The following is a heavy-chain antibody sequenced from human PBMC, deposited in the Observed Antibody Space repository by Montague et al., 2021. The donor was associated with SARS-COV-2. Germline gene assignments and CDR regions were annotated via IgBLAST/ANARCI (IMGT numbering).Heavy chain of an antibody. Sequence: SETLSLTCTVSGGSISSTSYYWGWIRQPPGKGLEWIGSISYSGSTYYKSSLKSRVTISVDMSKNQFSLRLSSVTAADTAVYYCARHITGSGDAFDIWGQGTMVTVSS. D-gene: IGHD3-10*01. CDR3: ARHITGSGDAFDI. J-gene: IGHJ3*02. CDR2: ISYSGST. CDR1: GGSISSTSYY. V-gene: IGHV4-39*01.